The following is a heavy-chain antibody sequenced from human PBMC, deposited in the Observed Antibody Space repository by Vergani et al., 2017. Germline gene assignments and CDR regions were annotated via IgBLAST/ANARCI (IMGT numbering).Heavy chain of an antibody. Sequence: VQLVESGGGLVKPGGSLRLSCAASGFTFSDYYMSWIRQAPGKGLEWVSYISSSGSTIYYADSVKGRFTISRDNAKNSLYLQMNSLRAEDTAVYYCARDFRTGPAPYYYYYMDVWGKGTTVTVSS. CDR3: ARDFRTGPAPYYYYYMDV. V-gene: IGHV3-11*01. CDR2: ISSSGSTI. J-gene: IGHJ6*03. CDR1: GFTFSDYY.